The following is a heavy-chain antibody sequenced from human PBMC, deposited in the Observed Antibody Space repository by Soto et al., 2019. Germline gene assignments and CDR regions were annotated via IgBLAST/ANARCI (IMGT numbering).Heavy chain of an antibody. D-gene: IGHD3-22*01. CDR2: ISSGSSLL. Sequence: GGSLRLSCAASGFTFSSYTIHWVRQAPGKGLEWVSSISSGSSLLYYADSVRGRFTISRDNAKNSLYLQMNSLRADDTAVYYCARVPDSSAYYYYFDYWGQGTLVTVSS. CDR3: ARVPDSSAYYYYFDY. V-gene: IGHV3-21*01. J-gene: IGHJ4*02. CDR1: GFTFSSYT.